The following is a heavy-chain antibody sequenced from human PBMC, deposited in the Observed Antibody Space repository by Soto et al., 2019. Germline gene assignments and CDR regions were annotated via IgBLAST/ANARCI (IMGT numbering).Heavy chain of an antibody. CDR1: GFTFRTYT. J-gene: IGHJ6*02. CDR2: IRGFSPYT. CDR3: ARDRGYDAHDYYYNAMDV. Sequence: EVQLVESGGGLVKPGGSLRLSCISSGFTFRTYTMNWVRQAHGKGLEWVSGIRGFSPYTFYAESVKGRFTISSDNAKNSLYLQMNSLRAEDTAVYYCARDRGYDAHDYYYNAMDVWGQGTTVTVSS. D-gene: IGHD2-15*01. V-gene: IGHV3-21*01.